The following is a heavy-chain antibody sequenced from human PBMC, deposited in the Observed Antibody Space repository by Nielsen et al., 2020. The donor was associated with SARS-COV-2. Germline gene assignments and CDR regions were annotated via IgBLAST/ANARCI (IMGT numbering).Heavy chain of an antibody. J-gene: IGHJ6*02. D-gene: IGHD5-18*01. V-gene: IGHV1-8*01. CDR3: AKEISYGYWYYGMDV. CDR2: LNVNTGNT. CDR1: GYTFTSYD. Sequence: ASVKVSCKASGYTFTSYDINWVRQAAGQGPEWTGWLNVNTGNTGYEQKFQGRLTMTRDSSISTAYMELSSLRPDDTAVYYCAKEISYGYWYYGMDVWGQGTTVTVSS.